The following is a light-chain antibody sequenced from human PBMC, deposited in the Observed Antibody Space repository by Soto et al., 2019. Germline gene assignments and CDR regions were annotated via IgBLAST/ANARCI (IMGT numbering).Light chain of an antibody. CDR2: DAS. J-gene: IGKJ4*01. CDR1: QDIVTY. Sequence: IHMTQSPSTVSASVGDSVSISCRASQDIVTYLAWYHQKPGKAPKLLIFDASTLHSGVSPRFRGSGSGSDFSLTISNLQPYDVGVYFCQHYTLSSGPFGGGTRVET. CDR3: QHYTLSSGP. V-gene: IGKV1-5*01.